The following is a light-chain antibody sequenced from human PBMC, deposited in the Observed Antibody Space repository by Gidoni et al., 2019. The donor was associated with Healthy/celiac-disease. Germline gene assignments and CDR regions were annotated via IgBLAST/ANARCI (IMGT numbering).Light chain of an antibody. CDR3: QQYGSSPGFT. Sequence: EIVLTQSPGPLSLSPGERATLSCRASQSVSSSYLAWYQQKPGQAPRLLIYGASSRATGIPDRFRGSGSGTDFTLTISRLEPEDFAVYYCQQYGSSPGFTFGPGTKVDIK. V-gene: IGKV3-20*01. CDR2: GAS. J-gene: IGKJ3*01. CDR1: QSVSSSY.